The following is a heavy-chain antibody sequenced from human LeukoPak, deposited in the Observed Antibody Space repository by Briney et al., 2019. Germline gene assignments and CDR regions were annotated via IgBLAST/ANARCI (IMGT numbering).Heavy chain of an antibody. Sequence: SETLSLTCTVSGGSIDTHFWSCIRQPPGKGLEWIGYISYRGSTNFNPSLKSRVTISIDTSKNQFSLKLTSVTAADTAVYYCAGDSSGWLYVDYWGQGTLVTVSS. D-gene: IGHD6-19*01. V-gene: IGHV4-59*11. CDR2: ISYRGST. J-gene: IGHJ4*02. CDR1: GGSIDTHF. CDR3: AGDSSGWLYVDY.